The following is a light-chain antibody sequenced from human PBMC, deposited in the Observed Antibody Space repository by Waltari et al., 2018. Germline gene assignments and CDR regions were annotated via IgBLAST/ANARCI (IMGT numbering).Light chain of an antibody. CDR3: QQSYSPPHT. J-gene: IGKJ2*01. Sequence: DIQMTQSPSSLCACVGDTVTVVCRASQDIRGYLTWYQHQPGKAPKLLIYSASRLQSGVPSRFSGSGSGPDFTLTITTLQPEDFATYYCQQSYSPPHTFGQGTKVDIK. CDR1: QDIRGY. V-gene: IGKV1-39*01. CDR2: SAS.